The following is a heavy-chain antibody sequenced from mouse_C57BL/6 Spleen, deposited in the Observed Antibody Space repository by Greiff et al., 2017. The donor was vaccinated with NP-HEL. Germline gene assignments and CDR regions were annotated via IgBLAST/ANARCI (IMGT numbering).Heavy chain of an antibody. J-gene: IGHJ2*01. CDR3: ARDPIYYGYDDFDY. CDR1: GYAFSSYW. Sequence: VQLQQSGAELVKPGASVKISCKASGYAFSSYWMNWVKQRPGKGLEWIGQIYPGDGDTNYNGKFKGKATLTADKSSSTAYMQLSSLTSEDSAVYFCARDPIYYGYDDFDYWGQGTTLTVSS. D-gene: IGHD2-2*01. V-gene: IGHV1-80*01. CDR2: IYPGDGDT.